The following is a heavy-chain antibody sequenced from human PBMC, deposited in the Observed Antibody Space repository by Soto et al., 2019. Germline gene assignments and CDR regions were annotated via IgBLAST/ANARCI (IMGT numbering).Heavy chain of an antibody. CDR1: SGSISSSNW. J-gene: IGHJ6*03. V-gene: IGHV4-4*02. Sequence: QVQLQESGPGLVKPSGTLSLTCAVSSGSISSSNWWSWVRQPPGKGLEWIGGIYHSGSTNYNPSLKSRVTLLVDKSKNQFSLKLSSVTAADTAVYYCAIELKPYYYYIDVWGKGSTVTVSS. CDR3: AIELKPYYYYIDV. CDR2: IYHSGST.